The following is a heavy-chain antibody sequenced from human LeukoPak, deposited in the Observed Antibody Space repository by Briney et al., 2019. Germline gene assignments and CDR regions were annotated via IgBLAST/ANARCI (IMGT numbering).Heavy chain of an antibody. D-gene: IGHD6-6*01. J-gene: IGHJ4*02. CDR1: GFTFSTYS. Sequence: PGGSLRLSCAASGFTFSTYSMHWVRQAPGKGLEWLAFISSDGSNKYNADSVKGRFTISRDNYKNTLYLQMNSLGSEDTAVYYCAIVRPPVDYWGQGTLVTVSS. V-gene: IGHV3-30*04. CDR2: ISSDGSNK. CDR3: AIVRPPVDY.